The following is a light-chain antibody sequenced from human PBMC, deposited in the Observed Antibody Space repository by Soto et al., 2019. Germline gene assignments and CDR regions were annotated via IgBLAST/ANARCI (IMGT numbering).Light chain of an antibody. V-gene: IGKV4-1*01. CDR2: WAS. CDR3: QQYYSTPPVT. CDR1: QSVLYSSNNKNY. Sequence: DIVMTQSPDSLAVSLGERATINCKSSQSVLYSSNNKNYLAWYQQKPGQPPKLLIYWASTRESGVPDRFSGSGSGTDFTLTISSLPAEDVAVYYCQQYYSTPPVTFGPGTKVDIK. J-gene: IGKJ3*01.